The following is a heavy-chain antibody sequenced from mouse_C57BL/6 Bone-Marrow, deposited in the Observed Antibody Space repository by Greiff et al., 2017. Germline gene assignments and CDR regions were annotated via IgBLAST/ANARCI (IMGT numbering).Heavy chain of an antibody. D-gene: IGHD1-1*01. Sequence: VQLQQSGAELMKPGASVKLSCKATGYTFPGYWIEWVKQRPGHGLEWIGEILPGSGSTNYNEKFKGKATFTADTSSNTAYMQLSSLTTEDSAIYYCARYPITTVVPYYFDYWGQGTTLTVSS. CDR3: ARYPITTVVPYYFDY. CDR2: ILPGSGST. V-gene: IGHV1-9*01. J-gene: IGHJ2*01. CDR1: GYTFPGYW.